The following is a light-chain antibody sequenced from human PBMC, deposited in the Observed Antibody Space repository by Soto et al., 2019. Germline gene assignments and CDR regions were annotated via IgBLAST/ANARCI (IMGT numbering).Light chain of an antibody. J-gene: IGLJ1*01. Sequence: QSVLKQPPSVSAAPGQKGPISCSGKSSKIGENYVSCYQQSPGTAPKLLIYETNNRPSGIPDRFSGSKSGTSATLVIAGFQTGDEADYYCQTWDGSLSAHVFGSGTKVTVL. V-gene: IGLV1-51*02. CDR1: SSKIGENY. CDR3: QTWDGSLSAHV. CDR2: ETN.